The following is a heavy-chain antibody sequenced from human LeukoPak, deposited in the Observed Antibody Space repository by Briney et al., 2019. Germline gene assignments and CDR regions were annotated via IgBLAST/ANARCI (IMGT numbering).Heavy chain of an antibody. CDR3: ATHQSDDEYYFDY. D-gene: IGHD1-1*01. Sequence: SETLSLTCTVSGGSISTYYWTWIRQPPGKGLEWIGYIYHTGSTNYNPSLQSRVTISVDTSKNQFSLKLSSVTAADTAVYYCATHQSDDEYYFDYWGQGTLVTVSS. CDR1: GGSISTYY. V-gene: IGHV4-59*08. J-gene: IGHJ4*02. CDR2: IYHTGST.